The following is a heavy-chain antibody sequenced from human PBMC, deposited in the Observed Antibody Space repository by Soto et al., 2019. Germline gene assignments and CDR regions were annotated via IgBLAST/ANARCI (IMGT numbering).Heavy chain of an antibody. D-gene: IGHD3-16*01. CDR1: GFTFRNYY. J-gene: IGHJ5*02. Sequence: GGSLRLSCAASGFTFRNYYMTWMRQTPGKGLEWISTITSSGGSTYYAASVKGRVTISRDNANNSLYLQMTGLRAEDTALYYCARDKYTNYVKYFDLWGQGSLVTVSA. CDR2: ITSSGGST. CDR3: ARDKYTNYVKYFDL. V-gene: IGHV3-11*01.